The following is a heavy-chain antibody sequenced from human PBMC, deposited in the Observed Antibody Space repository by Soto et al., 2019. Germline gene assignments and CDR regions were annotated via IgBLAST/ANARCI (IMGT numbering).Heavy chain of an antibody. CDR1: RGTFGSNA. CDR2: IIAMFDIV. V-gene: IGHV1-69*13. CDR3: AGKAEHEYFDY. D-gene: IGHD6-6*01. J-gene: IGHJ4*02. Sequence: SVKVSCKASRGTFGSNAISGVRQAPAQGREWMGGIIAMFDIVHFAQKFQGRVTITADEFTSTAYMELRSLRSEDTAVYYCAGKAEHEYFDYCGQRTPVTVCS.